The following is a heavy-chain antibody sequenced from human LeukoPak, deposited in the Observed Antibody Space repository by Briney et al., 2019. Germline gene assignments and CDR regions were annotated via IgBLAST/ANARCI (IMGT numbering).Heavy chain of an antibody. CDR3: ARGFCSGGACYWFDP. CDR2: IYYSGTT. D-gene: IGHD2-15*01. Sequence: NPSETLSLTCTVPGGSISTYYWTWIRQPPGKGLKYIGYIYYSGTTNYNPSLKSRVIISVDTSKNQFSLKLNSVTSADTAVYYCARGFCSGGACYWFDPWGQGTLVTVSS. J-gene: IGHJ5*02. V-gene: IGHV4-59*01. CDR1: GGSISTYY.